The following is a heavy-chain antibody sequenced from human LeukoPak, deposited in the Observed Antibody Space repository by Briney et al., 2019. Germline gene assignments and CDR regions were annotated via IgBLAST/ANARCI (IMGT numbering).Heavy chain of an antibody. CDR1: GFTFSRHS. V-gene: IGHV3-21*01. CDR2: SSTSSSYI. D-gene: IGHD1-26*01. Sequence: GGSLRLSCAASGFTFSRHSMNWVRQAPGKGLEWVSSSSTSSSYIYYADSVKGRFTISRDNAKDSLYLQMNSLRAEDTAVYYCARDPENVSGSHSHFDLWGRGTLVTVSS. CDR3: ARDPENVSGSHSHFDL. J-gene: IGHJ2*01.